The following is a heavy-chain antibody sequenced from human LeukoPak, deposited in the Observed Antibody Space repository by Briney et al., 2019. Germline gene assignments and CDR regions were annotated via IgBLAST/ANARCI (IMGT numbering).Heavy chain of an antibody. CDR3: ASHIPKPTLVKRGSYYYMDV. CDR2: IKQDGSEK. Sequence: GGSLRLSCAASGFTFSSYWMSWVRQAPGKGLEWVANIKQDGSEKYYVDSVKGRFTISRDNAKNSLYLQMNSLRAEDTALYYCASHIPKPTLVKRGSYYYMDVWGKGTTVTVSS. J-gene: IGHJ6*03. CDR1: GFTFSSYW. D-gene: IGHD2-8*02. V-gene: IGHV3-7*01.